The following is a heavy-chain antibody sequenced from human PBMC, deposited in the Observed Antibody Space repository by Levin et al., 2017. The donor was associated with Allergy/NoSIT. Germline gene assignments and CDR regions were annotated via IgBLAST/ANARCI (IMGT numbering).Heavy chain of an antibody. J-gene: IGHJ4*02. CDR2: IKSKTDGGTT. CDR3: TTDYLFGELYAGGFDY. CDR1: GFTFSNAW. V-gene: IGHV3-15*01. D-gene: IGHD3-10*01. Sequence: GESLKISCAASGFTFSNAWMSWVRQAPGKGLEWVGRIKSKTDGGTTDYAAPVKGRFTISRDDSKNTLYLQMNSLKTEDTAVYYCTTDYLFGELYAGGFDYWGQGTLVTVSS.